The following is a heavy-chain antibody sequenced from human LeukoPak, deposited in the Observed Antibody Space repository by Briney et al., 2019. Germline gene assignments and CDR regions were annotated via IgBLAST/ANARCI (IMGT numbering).Heavy chain of an antibody. CDR3: ARVPGRYYGSGSYYFDY. Sequence: PSETLSLTCTVSGGSISSYYWSWIRQPPGKGLEWIGYIYYSGSTNYNPSLKSRVTISVDTSKNQFSLKLSSVTAADTAVYYCARVPGRYYGSGSYYFDYWGQGTLVTVSS. D-gene: IGHD3-10*01. CDR1: GGSISSYY. V-gene: IGHV4-59*01. CDR2: IYYSGST. J-gene: IGHJ4*02.